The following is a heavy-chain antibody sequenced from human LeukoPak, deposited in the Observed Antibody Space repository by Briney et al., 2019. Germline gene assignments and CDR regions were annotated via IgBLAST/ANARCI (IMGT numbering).Heavy chain of an antibody. D-gene: IGHD6-13*01. CDR2: INSDGSST. Sequence: PGGSLRLSCAASGFTFSSYWMHWVRQAPGKGLVWVSRINSDGSSTSYADSVKGRFTISRDNAKNTLYLQMNSQRAEDTAVYYCTRVAGGSSPYYFDYWGWGTLVTVSS. CDR1: GFTFSSYW. V-gene: IGHV3-74*01. J-gene: IGHJ4*02. CDR3: TRVAGGSSPYYFDY.